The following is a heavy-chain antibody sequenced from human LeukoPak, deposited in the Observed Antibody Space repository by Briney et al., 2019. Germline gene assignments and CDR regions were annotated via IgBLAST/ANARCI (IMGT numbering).Heavy chain of an antibody. CDR3: ARDQERILTGYDAFDI. D-gene: IGHD3-9*01. Sequence: GASVTVSCKASGYTFTGYYMHWVRQAPGQGLEWMGWINPNSGGTNYAQKFQGRVTMTRDTSISTAYMELSRLRSDDTAVYYCARDQERILTGYDAFDIWGQGTMVTVSS. V-gene: IGHV1-2*02. J-gene: IGHJ3*02. CDR1: GYTFTGYY. CDR2: INPNSGGT.